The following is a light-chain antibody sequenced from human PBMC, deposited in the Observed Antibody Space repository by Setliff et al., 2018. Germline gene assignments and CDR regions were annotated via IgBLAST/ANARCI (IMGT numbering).Light chain of an antibody. J-gene: IGLJ1*01. CDR3: AAWDDSLNGYV. Sequence: VLTQPPSASGTPGQRLTISCSGGNSNIGTTPLNWYHHLPGTAPKLLIYRNNQRPPGVPDRFSATKSGTSASLAISGLQAEDEAEYFCAAWDDSLNGYVFGTGTKVTVL. CDR2: RNN. CDR1: NSNIGTTP. V-gene: IGLV1-44*01.